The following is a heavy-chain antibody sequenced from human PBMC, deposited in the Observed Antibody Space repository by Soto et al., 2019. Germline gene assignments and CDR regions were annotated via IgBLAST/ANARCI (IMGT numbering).Heavy chain of an antibody. CDR3: ARAYYDRSGYAVDP. J-gene: IGHJ5*02. CDR1: GGSISSGNYY. CDR2: IFYSGST. D-gene: IGHD3-22*01. V-gene: IGHV4-39*01. Sequence: SETLSLTCTGSGGSISSGNYYWSWIRQPPGKGLEWIGSIFYSGSTYYNPSLKSRVTISVDTSKNQFSLKLSSVTAADTAVYYCARAYYDRSGYAVDPWGQGTLVTVSS.